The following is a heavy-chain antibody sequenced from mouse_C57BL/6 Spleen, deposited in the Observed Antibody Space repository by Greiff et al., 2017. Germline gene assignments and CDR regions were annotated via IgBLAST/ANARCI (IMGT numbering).Heavy chain of an antibody. CDR1: GYTFTDYE. V-gene: IGHV1-15*01. D-gene: IGHD4-1*01. J-gene: IGHJ3*01. CDR3: TREGNWDDGFAY. CDR2: IDPETGGT. Sequence: QVQLQQSGAELVRPGASVTLSCKASGYTFTDYEMHWVKQTPVHGLEWIGAIDPETGGTAYNQKFKGKAILTADKSSSTAYMELRSLTSEDSAVYYCTREGNWDDGFAYWGQGTLVTVSA.